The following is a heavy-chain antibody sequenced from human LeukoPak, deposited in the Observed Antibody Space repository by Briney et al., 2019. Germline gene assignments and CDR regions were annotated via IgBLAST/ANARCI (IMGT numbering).Heavy chain of an antibody. CDR1: EFPFSSYA. D-gene: IGHD6-19*01. CDR2: ISDSGGST. Sequence: GGSLRLSCAASEFPFSSYAMSWVRQAPGKGLEWVSAISDSGGSTYYADSVKGRFTISRDNSKNTLYLQMDSLRAEDTAVYYCAKGRSGWGEYDYWGQGTLVTVSS. CDR3: AKGRSGWGEYDY. J-gene: IGHJ4*02. V-gene: IGHV3-23*01.